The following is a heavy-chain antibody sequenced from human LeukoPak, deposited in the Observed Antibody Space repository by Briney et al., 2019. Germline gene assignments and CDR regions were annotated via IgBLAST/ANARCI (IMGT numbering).Heavy chain of an antibody. Sequence: PSETLSLTCTVSGGSIRIYYWNWIRQPAGKGLEWIGRIDSSGSSTYSPSLGSRVTMSVDSSKSQISLNLNSVTAADTAMYYCARSPLSSSGWYRADYWGQGTPVTVSS. CDR1: GGSIRIYY. J-gene: IGHJ4*02. D-gene: IGHD6-19*01. CDR2: IDSSGSS. V-gene: IGHV4-4*07. CDR3: ARSPLSSSGWYRADY.